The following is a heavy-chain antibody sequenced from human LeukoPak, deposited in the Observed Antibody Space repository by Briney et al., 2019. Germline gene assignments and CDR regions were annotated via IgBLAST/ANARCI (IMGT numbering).Heavy chain of an antibody. Sequence: PGGSLRLSCSASGFTFSNYAMIWVRQAPGKGLEWVSSISSSSSYIYYADSVKGRFTISRDNAKNTVYLQMNSLRAEDTAVYYCARGKYGGYFIDYWGQGTLVTVSS. CDR1: GFTFSNYA. J-gene: IGHJ4*02. CDR3: ARGKYGGYFIDY. D-gene: IGHD5-12*01. V-gene: IGHV3-21*01. CDR2: ISSSSSYI.